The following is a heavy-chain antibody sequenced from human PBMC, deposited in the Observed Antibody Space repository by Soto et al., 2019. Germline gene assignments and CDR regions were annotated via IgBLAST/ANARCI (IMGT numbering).Heavy chain of an antibody. CDR2: IIPILGTP. V-gene: IGHV1-69*06. CDR3: ARARSRYDRSGYYPPDY. D-gene: IGHD3-22*01. CDR1: GDTFSTYS. Sequence: QVQLVQSGAEVKKPGSSVKVSCKVSGDTFSTYSISWVRQAPGQGLEWLGGIIPILGTPSYAQRFQDRDTITAEKSTRTAYMEVSSLRSEDTAVYYCARARSRYDRSGYYPPDYWGQGSLVTVSS. J-gene: IGHJ4*02.